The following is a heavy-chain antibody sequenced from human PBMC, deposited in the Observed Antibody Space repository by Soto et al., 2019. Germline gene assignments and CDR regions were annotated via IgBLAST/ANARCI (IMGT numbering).Heavy chain of an antibody. V-gene: IGHV3-49*03. J-gene: IGHJ4*02. CDR3: IGSFPF. Sequence: GGSLRLSCTASGFPFGNFLMSWFRQATGKGMEWVGFIRSQPYGGTAEYAASVRGRFTSSRDDSKGIAYLQMNSLQTEDSGVYYCIGSFPFWGQGTLVTVSS. CDR2: IRSQPYGGTA. CDR1: GFPFGNFL. D-gene: IGHD3-10*01.